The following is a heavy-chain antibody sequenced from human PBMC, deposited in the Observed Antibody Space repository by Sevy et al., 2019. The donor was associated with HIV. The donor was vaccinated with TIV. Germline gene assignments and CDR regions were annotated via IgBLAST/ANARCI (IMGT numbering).Heavy chain of an antibody. Sequence: GGCLRLSCAASGFTVSSNYMSWVRQAPGKGLEWVSVIYSGGSTYYADSVKGRFTISRDNSKNTLYLQRNSLRAEDTAVSYCARDTYCSGGSCDGDDAFDIWGQGTMVTVSS. CDR2: IYSGGST. CDR1: GFTVSSNY. CDR3: ARDTYCSGGSCDGDDAFDI. J-gene: IGHJ3*02. V-gene: IGHV3-53*01. D-gene: IGHD2-15*01.